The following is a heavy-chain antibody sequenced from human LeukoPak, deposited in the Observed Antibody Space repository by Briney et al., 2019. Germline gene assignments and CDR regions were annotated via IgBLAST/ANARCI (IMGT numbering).Heavy chain of an antibody. V-gene: IGHV4-59*08. CDR1: GGSIISYY. D-gene: IGHD3-22*01. CDR2: IYYSGST. CDR3: ARSYYDSSGYYPQNYYYMDV. Sequence: SETLSLTCTVSGGSIISYYWSWIRQPPGKGLEWIGYIYYSGSTNYNPSLKSRVTISVDTSKNQFSLKLSSVTAADTAVYYCARSYYDSSGYYPQNYYYMDVWGKGTTVTVSS. J-gene: IGHJ6*03.